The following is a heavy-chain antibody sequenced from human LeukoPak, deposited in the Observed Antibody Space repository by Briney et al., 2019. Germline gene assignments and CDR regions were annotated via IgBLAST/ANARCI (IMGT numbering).Heavy chain of an antibody. V-gene: IGHV1-8*01. CDR3: ARVSRLRRHIVVVPAAMQDSDYDSSGQPLAY. CDR1: GYTFTNYD. Sequence: GASVKVSCKASGYTFTNYDFNWVRQATGQGLEWMGWMNPNSGNTGYAQKFQGRVTMTRNTSISTAYMELSSLRSEDTAVYYCARVSRLRRHIVVVPAAMQDSDYDSSGQPLAYWGQGTLVTVSS. J-gene: IGHJ4*02. D-gene: IGHD2-2*01. CDR2: MNPNSGNT.